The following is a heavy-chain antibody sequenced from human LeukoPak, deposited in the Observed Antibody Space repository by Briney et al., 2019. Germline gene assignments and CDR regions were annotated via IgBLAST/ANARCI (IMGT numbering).Heavy chain of an antibody. Sequence: SETLSLTCNVSGGSISRTTNYWGWIRQPPGKGLEWVATIYYSGTPYYNPSPKSRLTISVDTSRNQFSLNLNSMTAADTAVYYCARGGFGFEGFDSWGQGTLVTVSS. D-gene: IGHD3-10*01. CDR3: ARGGFGFEGFDS. V-gene: IGHV4-39*01. CDR1: GGSISRTTNY. J-gene: IGHJ4*02. CDR2: IYYSGTP.